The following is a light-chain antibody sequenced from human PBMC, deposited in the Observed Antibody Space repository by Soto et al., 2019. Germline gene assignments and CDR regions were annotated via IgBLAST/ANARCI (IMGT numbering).Light chain of an antibody. CDR1: QVFGSS. J-gene: IGKJ1*01. Sequence: EIVMPQSPGTLSLSPGARSTFSCRASQVFGSSLAWYQQKPGQAHRLLIYDASTRATGIPARFSGSGSGTEFTPTISSLQSEEFAVYYCQQYNNWPLTFGKGNKVDIK. V-gene: IGKV3-15*01. CDR3: QQYNNWPLT. CDR2: DAS.